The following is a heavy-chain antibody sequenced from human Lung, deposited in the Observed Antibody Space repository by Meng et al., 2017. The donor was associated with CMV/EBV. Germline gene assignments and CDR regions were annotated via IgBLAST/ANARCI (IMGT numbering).Heavy chain of an antibody. D-gene: IGHD5-24*01. Sequence: CTVSGYSISSGYYWGWVRQPPGKGLEWIGSIYHSGSTYYNPSLKSRVTISVDTSKNQFSLKLSSVTAADTAVYYCARARVDYWGQGTLVTVSS. CDR2: IYHSGST. V-gene: IGHV4-38-2*02. J-gene: IGHJ4*02. CDR1: GYSISSGYY. CDR3: ARARVDY.